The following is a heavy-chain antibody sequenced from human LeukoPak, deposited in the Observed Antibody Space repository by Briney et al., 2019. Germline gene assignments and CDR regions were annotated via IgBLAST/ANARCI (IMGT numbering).Heavy chain of an antibody. D-gene: IGHD3-3*01. J-gene: IGHJ6*02. V-gene: IGHV1-24*01. CDR1: GYTLTELS. Sequence: ASVKVSCKVSGYTLTELSMHWVRQAPGKGLEWMGGFDPEDGETIYAQKFQGRVTMTEDTSTDTAYMGLSSLRSEDTAVYYCATPNDFWSGYATPPYYYGMDVWGQGTTVTVSS. CDR2: FDPEDGET. CDR3: ATPNDFWSGYATPPYYYGMDV.